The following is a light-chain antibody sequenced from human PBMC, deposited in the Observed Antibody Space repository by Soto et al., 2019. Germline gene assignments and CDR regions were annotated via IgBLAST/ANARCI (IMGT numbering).Light chain of an antibody. CDR1: QTISSW. J-gene: IGKJ1*01. CDR2: KAS. Sequence: DIQRTSFPSRLYVSVGDGASNTCRASQTISSWLAWYQQKPGKAPKLLIYKASTLKSGVPSRFSGSGSGREFTLIISSLQPADFATYYCRHYDSYSEAFGQGTKVDI. CDR3: RHYDSYSEA. V-gene: IGKV1-5*03.